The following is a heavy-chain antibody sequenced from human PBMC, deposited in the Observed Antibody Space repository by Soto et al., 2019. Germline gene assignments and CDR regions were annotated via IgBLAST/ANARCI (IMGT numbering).Heavy chain of an antibody. CDR1: GFKFRNYA. CDR3: AKAHSMMILDRFDP. J-gene: IGHJ5*01. D-gene: IGHD3-16*01. CDR2: IWFDGSKK. V-gene: IGHV3-33*06. Sequence: QVQLVESGGGVVQPGKSLRLSCAASGFKFRNYAIHWVRQAPGKGLAWLAVIWFDGSKKYYADSVKGRFTISRDNSRNTVYLHMNGLTANASGVFYCAKAHSMMILDRFDPWGQGTLVTVSS.